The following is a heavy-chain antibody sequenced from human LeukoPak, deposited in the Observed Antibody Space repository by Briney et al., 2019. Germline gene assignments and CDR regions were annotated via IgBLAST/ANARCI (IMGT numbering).Heavy chain of an antibody. CDR3: ARDSYGSASFNLYFDL. V-gene: IGHV4-59*01. D-gene: IGHD3-10*01. J-gene: IGHJ2*01. CDR2: ISYSGST. CDR1: GGSISNYY. Sequence: SETLSLTCTVSGGSISNYYWSWIRQPPGKGLEWIGYISYSGSTNYNPSLKSRVTISVDTSKNQFSLKLSSVTAADTAVYYCARDSYGSASFNLYFDLWGRGTLVTVSS.